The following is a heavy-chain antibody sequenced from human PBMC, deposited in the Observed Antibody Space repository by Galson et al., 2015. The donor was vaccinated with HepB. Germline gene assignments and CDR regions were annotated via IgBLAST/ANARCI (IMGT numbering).Heavy chain of an antibody. Sequence: SLRLSCAASGFTFSSYGMHWVRQAPGKGLEWVAVIWYDGSNKYYADSVKGRFTISRDNSKNTLYLQMYSLRAEDTAVYYCARDAGGSWFYYYYYYMDVWGKGTTVTVSS. D-gene: IGHD6-13*01. CDR3: ARDAGGSWFYYYYYYMDV. CDR1: GFTFSSYG. CDR2: IWYDGSNK. J-gene: IGHJ6*03. V-gene: IGHV3-33*01.